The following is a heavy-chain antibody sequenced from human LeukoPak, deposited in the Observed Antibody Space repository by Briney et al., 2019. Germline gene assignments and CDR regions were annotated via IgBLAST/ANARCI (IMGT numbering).Heavy chain of an antibody. J-gene: IGHJ4*02. CDR1: GGTFSNYA. CDR3: ARARRGLLWFGDLYT. V-gene: IGHV1-69*13. Sequence: SVKVSCKASGGTFSNYAFSWVRQAPGHGLEWMGGIIPIFGTTNYAQKFQGRVTITADESTSTAYMELSSLRSEDTAVYYCARARRGLLWFGDLYTWGQGTLVTVSS. CDR2: IIPIFGTT. D-gene: IGHD3-10*01.